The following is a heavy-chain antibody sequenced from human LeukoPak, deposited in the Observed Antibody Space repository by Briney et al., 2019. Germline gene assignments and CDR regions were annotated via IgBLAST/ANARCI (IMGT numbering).Heavy chain of an antibody. Sequence: GRSLRLSCAASGFTFSSYGMHWVRQAPGKGLEWVAVIWYDGSNKYYADSVKGRFTISRDDSENTLYLQMNSLKIEDKGVYYCWYAPEYWGQGTLVTVSS. J-gene: IGHJ4*02. CDR3: WYAPEY. D-gene: IGHD6-13*01. CDR1: GFTFSSYG. V-gene: IGHV3-33*01. CDR2: IWYDGSNK.